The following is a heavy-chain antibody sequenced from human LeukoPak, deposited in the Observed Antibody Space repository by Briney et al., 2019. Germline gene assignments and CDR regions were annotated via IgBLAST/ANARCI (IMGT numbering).Heavy chain of an antibody. CDR3: AKDGIAARQGFDP. Sequence: GGSLRLSCAASGFTFSSYGMHWVRQAPGKGLEWVAVIWYDGSNKYYADSVKGQFTISRDNSKSTLYLQMNSLRAEDTAEYYCAKDGIAARQGFDPWGQGTLVTVSS. J-gene: IGHJ5*02. V-gene: IGHV3-33*06. D-gene: IGHD6-6*01. CDR1: GFTFSSYG. CDR2: IWYDGSNK.